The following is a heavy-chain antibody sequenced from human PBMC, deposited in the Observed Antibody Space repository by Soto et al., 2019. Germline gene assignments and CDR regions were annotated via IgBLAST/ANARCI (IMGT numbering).Heavy chain of an antibody. CDR2: ISYYGTNE. V-gene: IGHV3-30*18. D-gene: IGHD1-26*01. Sequence: QVQLVESGGGVVQPGRSLRLSCEASGFTFSGYGMHWVRQAPGKGLGGVAVISYYGTNEYYEDSVKGRFTISRDNSKNTLYLQMNSLIIEDTAVYFCAKEVPSGRYSLDYWGQGSQVTVSS. J-gene: IGHJ4*02. CDR1: GFTFSGYG. CDR3: AKEVPSGRYSLDY.